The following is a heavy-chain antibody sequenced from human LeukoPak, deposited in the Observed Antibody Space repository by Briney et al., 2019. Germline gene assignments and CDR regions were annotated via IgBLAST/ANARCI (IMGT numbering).Heavy chain of an antibody. J-gene: IGHJ4*02. V-gene: IGHV1-2*02. D-gene: IGHD3-22*01. CDR2: TNPNSGGR. CDR1: GYTFTGHY. CDR3: ARGDYYDSSGYPDH. Sequence: PMASVKVSCKASGYTFTGHYMHWVRQAPGQGLEWMGWTNPNSGGRDYAQKFQGRVTLTRDTSISTAYMELSRLRSDDTAVYYCARGDYYDSSGYPDHWGQGTLVTVSS.